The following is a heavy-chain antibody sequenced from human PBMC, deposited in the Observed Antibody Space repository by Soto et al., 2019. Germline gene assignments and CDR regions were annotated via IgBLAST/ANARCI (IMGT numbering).Heavy chain of an antibody. J-gene: IGHJ6*02. CDR2: IGGTAGFI. V-gene: IGHV3-21*06. Sequence: EMQLVQSGGGLVKSGGSLRLSCAASDFSFSSYTMNWVRQAPGKGLEWVSSIGGTAGFIFYADSVKGRFTISRDNARNVLFLQMNSLRAEDTAVYYCAKGRGDLGMVTPYFYYGMDVWGQGTTVTASS. CDR3: AKGRGDLGMVTPYFYYGMDV. D-gene: IGHD2-21*01. CDR1: DFSFSSYT.